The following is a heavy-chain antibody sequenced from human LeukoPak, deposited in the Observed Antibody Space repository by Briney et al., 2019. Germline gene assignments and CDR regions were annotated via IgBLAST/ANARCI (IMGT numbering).Heavy chain of an antibody. V-gene: IGHV4-30-2*01. D-gene: IGHD3-3*01. J-gene: IGHJ5*02. CDR3: ARVPRNGFWSGSPFDP. CDR2: IYHSGST. CDR1: GGSISSGGYY. Sequence: NPSETLSLTCTVSGGSISSGGYYWSWIRQPPGKGLEWIGYIYHSGSTYYNPSLKSRVTISVDRSKNQFSLKLSSVTAADTAVYYCARVPRNGFWSGSPFDPWGQGTLVTVSS.